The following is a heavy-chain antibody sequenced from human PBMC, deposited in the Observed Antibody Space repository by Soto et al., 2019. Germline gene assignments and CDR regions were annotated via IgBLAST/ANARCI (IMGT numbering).Heavy chain of an antibody. D-gene: IGHD3-22*01. J-gene: IGHJ4*01. CDR2: IYHSGST. Sequence: SETLSLTCAVSGGSISSSNWWSWVRQPPGKGLEWIGEIYHSGSTNYNPSLKSRVTISVDKSKNQFSLKLSSVTAADTAVYYCARGSYYYDSSGYYYVGDFDYWGRSTLVTVSS. CDR1: GGSISSSNW. V-gene: IGHV4-4*02. CDR3: ARGSYYYDSSGYYYVGDFDY.